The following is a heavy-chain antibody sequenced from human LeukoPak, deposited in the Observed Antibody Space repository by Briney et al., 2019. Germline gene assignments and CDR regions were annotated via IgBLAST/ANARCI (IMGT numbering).Heavy chain of an antibody. D-gene: IGHD6-19*01. CDR3: ARGIKQWLYDY. J-gene: IGHJ4*02. CDR2: ISSSSSYI. CDR1: GFTFSSYS. V-gene: IGHV3-21*01. Sequence: GGSLRLSCAASGFTFSSYSMNWVRQAPGKGLEWVSSISSSSSYIYYADSVKGRFTISRDNAKNSLYLQMNSLRAEDTAVYYCARGIKQWLYDYWGQGTLVTVSS.